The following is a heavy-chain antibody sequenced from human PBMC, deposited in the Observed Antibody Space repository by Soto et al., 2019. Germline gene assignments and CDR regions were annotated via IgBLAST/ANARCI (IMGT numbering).Heavy chain of an antibody. CDR2: IWYDGSNK. J-gene: IGHJ6*02. CDR3: ARKESSSWYYYYGMDV. D-gene: IGHD6-13*01. CDR1: GFTFSSYG. V-gene: IGHV3-33*01. Sequence: GGSLRLSCAASGFTFSSYGMHWVRPAPGKGLEWVAVIWYDGSNKYYADSVKGRFTISRDNSKNTLYLQMNSLRAEDTAVYYCARKESSSWYYYYGMDVWGQGTTVTVSS.